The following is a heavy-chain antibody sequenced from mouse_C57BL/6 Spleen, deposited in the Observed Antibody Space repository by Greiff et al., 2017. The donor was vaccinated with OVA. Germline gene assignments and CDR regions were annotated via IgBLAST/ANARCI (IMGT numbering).Heavy chain of an antibody. CDR2: IRHKANGYTT. CDR3: ARCMGLRRGYFDV. V-gene: IGHV7-3*01. D-gene: IGHD1-1*01. J-gene: IGHJ1*03. CDR1: GFTFTDYY. Sequence: DVMLVESGGGLVQPGGSLSLSCAASGFTFTDYYMSWVRQPPGKALEWLGFIRHKANGYTTEYSASVKGRFTISRDNSQSILYLQMNALRAEDSATYYCARCMGLRRGYFDVWGTGTTVTVSS.